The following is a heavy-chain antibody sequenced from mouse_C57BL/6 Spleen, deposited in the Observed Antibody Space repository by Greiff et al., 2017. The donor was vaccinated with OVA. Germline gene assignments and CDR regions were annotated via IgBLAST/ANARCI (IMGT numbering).Heavy chain of an antibody. CDR2: IYPGDGDT. V-gene: IGHV1-82*01. CDR3: ARGITTVVGDYYAMDY. Sequence: VQLQQSGPELVKPGASVKISCKASGYAFSSSWMNWVKQRPGKGLEWIGRIYPGDGDTNYNGKFKGKATLTADKSSSTAYMQLSSLTSEDSAVYFCARGITTVVGDYYAMDYWGKGTSVTVSS. J-gene: IGHJ4*01. CDR1: GYAFSSSW. D-gene: IGHD1-1*01.